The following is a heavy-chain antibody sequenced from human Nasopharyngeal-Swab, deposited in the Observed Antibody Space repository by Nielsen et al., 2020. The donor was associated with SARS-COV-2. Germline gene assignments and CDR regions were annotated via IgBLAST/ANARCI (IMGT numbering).Heavy chain of an antibody. J-gene: IGHJ5*02. CDR3: ARGCYYSNR. V-gene: IGHV3-66*01. CDR1: GFTVSSNY. D-gene: IGHD3-22*01. CDR2: IYSGGST. Sequence: GESLKTSCAASGFTVSSNYMSWVRQAPGKGLEWVSVIYSGGSTYYADSVKGRCTISRDNSKNTLYLQMNSMRAEDTAVYYCARGCYYSNRWGQGTLVTVSS.